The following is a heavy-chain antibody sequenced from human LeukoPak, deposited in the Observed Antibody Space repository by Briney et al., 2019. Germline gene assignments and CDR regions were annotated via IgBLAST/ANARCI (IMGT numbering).Heavy chain of an antibody. Sequence: ASVKVSCKASGGTFSSYAISWVRQAPGQGLEWMGRIIPILGIANYAQKFQGRVTITADKSTSTAYMELSSLRSEDTAVYYCITGTTENYGMDVWGQGTTVTVSS. CDR2: IIPILGIA. J-gene: IGHJ6*02. CDR3: ITGTTENYGMDV. D-gene: IGHD1-20*01. CDR1: GGTFSSYA. V-gene: IGHV1-69*04.